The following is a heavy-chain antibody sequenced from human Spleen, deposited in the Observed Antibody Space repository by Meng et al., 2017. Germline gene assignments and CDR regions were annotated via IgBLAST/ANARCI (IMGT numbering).Heavy chain of an antibody. Sequence: ETLSLTCPVSGYSISSGYYWGWIRQPPGKGLQWIGSIYHSGTTYYNPSLKSRVTISLDTSKNQFSLKLSSVTAADTAVYYCARARSPEYSSTWTEFLDTFDIWGQGIMVTVSS. V-gene: IGHV4-38-2*02. CDR1: GYSISSGYY. CDR2: IYHSGTT. D-gene: IGHD6-13*01. CDR3: ARARSPEYSSTWTEFLDTFDI. J-gene: IGHJ3*02.